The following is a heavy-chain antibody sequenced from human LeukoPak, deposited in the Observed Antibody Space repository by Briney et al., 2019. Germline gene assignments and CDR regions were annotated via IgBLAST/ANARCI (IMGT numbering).Heavy chain of an antibody. CDR1: GFSISSYF. J-gene: IGHJ6*03. Sequence: PSETLSLTCTVSGFSISSYFWSWIRQPPGKGLQWIGYIYYGGSTIYNPSLKSRATISVDTSKNQFSLQLRSVTAADTAVYYCARRALRITMIVVVIYGYYMDGLRKRTTV. CDR2: IYYGGST. CDR3: ARRALRITMIVVVIYGYYMDG. D-gene: IGHD3-22*01. V-gene: IGHV4-59*01.